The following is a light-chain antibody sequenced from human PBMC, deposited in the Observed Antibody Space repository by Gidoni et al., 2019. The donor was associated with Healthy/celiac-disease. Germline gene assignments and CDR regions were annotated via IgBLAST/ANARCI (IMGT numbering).Light chain of an antibody. V-gene: IGLV3-19*01. Sequence: SSELTQDPAVSVPLGQTVRITCQGDSLRSYYASWYQKKPGQAPVLVIYGKNNRPSGIPDRFSGSSSGNTASLTITGAQAEDEADYYCNSRDSSGNHPVVFGGGTKLTVL. J-gene: IGLJ2*01. CDR3: NSRDSSGNHPVV. CDR1: SLRSYY. CDR2: GKN.